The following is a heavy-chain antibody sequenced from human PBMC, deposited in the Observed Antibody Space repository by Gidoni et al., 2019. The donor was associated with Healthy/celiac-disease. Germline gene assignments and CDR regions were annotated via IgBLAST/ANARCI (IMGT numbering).Heavy chain of an antibody. J-gene: IGHJ4*02. CDR1: GGTFRSYA. Sequence: QEQMGQSGAEVKKPGSSVKVSCKAAGGTFRSYAISGVRQAPGQGLEWMGGIIPIFGTANYAQKFQGRVTIPADESTSTAYMELRSLRSEDTAVYYCARDLVATGSLDYWGQGTLVTVAS. D-gene: IGHD5-12*01. CDR2: IIPIFGTA. V-gene: IGHV1-69*01. CDR3: ARDLVATGSLDY.